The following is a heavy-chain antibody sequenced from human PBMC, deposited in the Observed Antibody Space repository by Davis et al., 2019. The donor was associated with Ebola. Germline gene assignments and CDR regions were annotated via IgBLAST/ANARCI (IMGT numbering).Heavy chain of an antibody. V-gene: IGHV3-23*01. CDR3: ARAVGYYYDSSGYYGRSDAFDI. D-gene: IGHD3-22*01. CDR1: VITFSSYA. J-gene: IGHJ3*02. CDR2: ISGSGGST. Sequence: GGSLRLSCTDSVITFSSYAMTWVRQAPGKGLEWVSAISGSGGSTYYADSVKGRFTISRDNSKNTLYLQMNSLRAGDTAVYYCARAVGYYYDSSGYYGRSDAFDIWGQGTMVTVSS.